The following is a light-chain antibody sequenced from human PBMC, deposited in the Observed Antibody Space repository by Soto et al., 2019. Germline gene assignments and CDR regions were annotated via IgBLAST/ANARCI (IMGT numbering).Light chain of an antibody. Sequence: DIQMTQSPSTLSASVGDRVTITCRASQSIGSWLAWYQQKPGKAPKLLIYKASGLESGFPSRFSGSGSGTEFTLTISSLQPDDFATYYCQQYNSYPWTFGQGTKVEIK. CDR2: KAS. J-gene: IGKJ1*01. CDR3: QQYNSYPWT. V-gene: IGKV1-5*03. CDR1: QSIGSW.